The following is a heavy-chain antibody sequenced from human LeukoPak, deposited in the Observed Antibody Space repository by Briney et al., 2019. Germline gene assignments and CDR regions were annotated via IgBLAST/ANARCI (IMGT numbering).Heavy chain of an antibody. V-gene: IGHV3-64*01. CDR1: GFTFSSYA. Sequence: GGSLRLSCAASGFTFSSYAMHWVRQAPGKGLEYVSAISSNGGSTYYANSVKGRFTISRDNSKNTLYLQMGSLRAEDMAVYYCARGTSGYSQPNDAFDIWGQGTMVTVSS. CDR3: ARGTSGYSQPNDAFDI. J-gene: IGHJ3*02. CDR2: ISSNGGST. D-gene: IGHD3-22*01.